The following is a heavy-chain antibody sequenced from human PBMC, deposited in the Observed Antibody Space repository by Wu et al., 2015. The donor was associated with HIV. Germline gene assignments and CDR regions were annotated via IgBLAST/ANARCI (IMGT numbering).Heavy chain of an antibody. D-gene: IGHD1-1*01. CDR2: ISAYNGNT. J-gene: IGHJ2*01. CDR1: GYTFTSYG. V-gene: IGHV1-18*01. CDR3: RSYLRARELPSRRVTGSGRTYL. Sequence: QVQLVQSGAEVKKPGASVKVSCKASGYTFTSYGISWVRQAPGQGLEWMGWISAYNGNTNYAQKLQGRVTMTTDTSTSTAXMELRTRRRVLDERPTGRSYLRARELPSRRVTGSGRTYLRGR.